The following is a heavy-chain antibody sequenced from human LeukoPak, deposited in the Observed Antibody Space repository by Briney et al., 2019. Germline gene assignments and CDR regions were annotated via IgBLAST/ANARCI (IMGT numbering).Heavy chain of an antibody. Sequence: GGSLRLSCAASGFTFSTYGMHWVRQAPGKGLVWVSRINNDGGDTIYADSVKGRFSISRDNAKNTLYLQMNSLRAEDTAVYYCVRGSFGPDIWGQGTMVTVSS. J-gene: IGHJ3*02. D-gene: IGHD3/OR15-3a*01. CDR1: GFTFSTYG. CDR3: VRGSFGPDI. CDR2: INNDGGDT. V-gene: IGHV3-74*01.